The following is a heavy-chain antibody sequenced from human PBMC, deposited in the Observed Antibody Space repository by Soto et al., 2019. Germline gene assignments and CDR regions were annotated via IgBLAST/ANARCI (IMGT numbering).Heavy chain of an antibody. D-gene: IGHD4-17*01. Sequence: ASVKVSCKASGYTFTSYGISWLRQAPGQGLEWMCWISTAHSDIGYAQKFQGRVTMSRDTSTSTVFLEVRSLSSDYTALYYCARDLAYIRQYWGEGTQVTVSS. V-gene: IGHV1-18*01. J-gene: IGHJ4*02. CDR1: GYTFTSYG. CDR3: ARDLAYIRQY. CDR2: ISTAHSDI.